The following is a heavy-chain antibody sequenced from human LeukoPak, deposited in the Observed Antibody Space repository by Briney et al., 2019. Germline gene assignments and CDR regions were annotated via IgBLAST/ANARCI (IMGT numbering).Heavy chain of an antibody. D-gene: IGHD3-3*01. V-gene: IGHV3-23*01. Sequence: GGSLRLSCAASGFTFSNYAMTWVRQAPGKGLEWVSGISGSGGSTYYADSVKGRFTISRDNSKNTLYLQMNSLRAEDTAVYYCARSGVIIRPFYYYYYMDVWGKGTTVTVSS. J-gene: IGHJ6*03. CDR1: GFTFSNYA. CDR2: ISGSGGST. CDR3: ARSGVIIRPFYYYYYMDV.